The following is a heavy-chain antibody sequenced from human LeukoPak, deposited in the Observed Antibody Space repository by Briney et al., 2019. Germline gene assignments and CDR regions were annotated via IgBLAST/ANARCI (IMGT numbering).Heavy chain of an antibody. CDR1: GGSISSSSYY. V-gene: IGHV4-39*07. CDR2: IYYSGGT. Sequence: SETLSLTCTVSGGSISSSSYYWGWIRQPPGKGLEWFGSIYYSGGTYYNPSLKSRVTISVDTSKNQFSLKLSSMTAADTAVYCCARGSRYYDILTGYYAVNWFDPWGQGTLVTVSS. CDR3: ARGSRYYDILTGYYAVNWFDP. D-gene: IGHD3-9*01. J-gene: IGHJ5*02.